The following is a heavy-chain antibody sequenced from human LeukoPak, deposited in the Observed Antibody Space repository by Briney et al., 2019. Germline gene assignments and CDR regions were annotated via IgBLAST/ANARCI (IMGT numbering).Heavy chain of an antibody. V-gene: IGHV4-59*01. CDR3: ARDSRSYCSGGSCYPSRQSRYWYFDL. J-gene: IGHJ2*01. CDR2: IYYSGST. D-gene: IGHD2-15*01. Sequence: KPSETLSLTCTVSGGSISSYYWSWIRQPPGKGLEWIGYIYYSGSTNYNPSLKSRVTISVDTSKNQFSLRLSSVTAADTAVYYCARDSRSYCSGGSCYPSRQSRYWYFDLWGRGTLVTVSS. CDR1: GGSISSYY.